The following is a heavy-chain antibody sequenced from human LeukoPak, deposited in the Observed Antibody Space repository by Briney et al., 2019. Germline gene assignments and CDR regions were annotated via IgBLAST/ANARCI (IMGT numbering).Heavy chain of an antibody. CDR1: GFTFSNYA. CDR2: ISGSGGST. J-gene: IGHJ6*02. V-gene: IGHV3-23*01. CDR3: VKAVSDWGGLDV. D-gene: IGHD7-27*01. Sequence: GGSLRLSCEASGFTFSNYAMRWVRQAPGKGLEWVSAISGSGGSTYYADFVKGRFTISRDNSKNTLFVQMNSLRAEDTAIYYCVKAVSDWGGLDVWGQGTTVTVSS.